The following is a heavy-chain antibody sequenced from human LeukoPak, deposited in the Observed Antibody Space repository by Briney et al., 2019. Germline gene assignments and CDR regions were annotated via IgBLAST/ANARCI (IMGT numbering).Heavy chain of an antibody. CDR2: ISSGGGVT. J-gene: IGHJ4*02. CDR1: GFTFSTYA. Sequence: SGGSLRLSCAASGFTFSTYAMSCVRQAPGKGLEWVSVISSGGGVTHYADSVEGRFTISRDNSKNTLFLQVNSLRAEDTAVYYCAKVRSMAANPSYFDSWGQGTLVTVSS. CDR3: AKVRSMAANPSYFDS. D-gene: IGHD5-24*01. V-gene: IGHV3-23*01.